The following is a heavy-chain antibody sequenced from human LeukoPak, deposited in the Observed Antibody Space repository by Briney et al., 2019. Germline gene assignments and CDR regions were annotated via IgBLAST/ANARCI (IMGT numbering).Heavy chain of an antibody. J-gene: IGHJ6*02. CDR2: IKQDGSEK. D-gene: IGHD3-3*01. CDR1: GFTFSSYW. Sequence: GGSLRLSCAASGFTFSSYWMSWVRQASGKGLEWVANIKQDGSEKYYVDSVKGRFTISRDNAKNSLYLQMNSLRAEDTAVYYCARENFWSGYPYYYYGMDVWGQGTTVTVSS. V-gene: IGHV3-7*01. CDR3: ARENFWSGYPYYYYGMDV.